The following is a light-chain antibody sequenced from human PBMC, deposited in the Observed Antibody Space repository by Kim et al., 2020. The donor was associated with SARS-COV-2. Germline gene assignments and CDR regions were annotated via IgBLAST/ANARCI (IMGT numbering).Light chain of an antibody. J-gene: IGLJ1*01. Sequence: GQSFTISCPGTSRDIGAFNYVSWFQQHPGKAPKLLIYDVSQRPSGISNRFSGSTSGYTASLTISGLQAEDEADYYCSSYTNANTRLFGPGTKVTVL. CDR3: SSYTNANTRL. V-gene: IGLV2-14*03. CDR1: SRDIGAFNY. CDR2: DVS.